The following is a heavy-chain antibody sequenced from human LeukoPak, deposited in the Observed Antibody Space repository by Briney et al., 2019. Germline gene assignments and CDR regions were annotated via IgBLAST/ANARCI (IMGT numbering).Heavy chain of an antibody. D-gene: IGHD1-1*01. CDR3: AREFPIHWNNDAFDI. J-gene: IGHJ3*02. CDR1: GFSFSSYW. CDR2: INSDGSST. Sequence: QAGGSLRLSCAASGFSFSSYWMHWVPHAPGKGLVWVSRINSDGSSTSYADSVKGRFTISRDNAKNTLYLQMNSLRAEDTAVYYCAREFPIHWNNDAFDIWGQGTMVTVSS. V-gene: IGHV3-74*01.